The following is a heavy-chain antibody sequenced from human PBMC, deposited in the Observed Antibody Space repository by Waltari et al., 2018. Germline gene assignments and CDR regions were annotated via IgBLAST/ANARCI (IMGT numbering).Heavy chain of an antibody. V-gene: IGHV4-39*01. D-gene: IGHD2-2*01. Sequence: QMQLQESGPGLVKPSETLSLPCTVSGGSISSSSYYWGWIRQPPGKGLEWIGSFFYGGSTHYNPSLKSRVTISVDTSKNQFSLRLSSVTAADTAVYYCARGCCSSTTCYSKRAFDIWGQGTMVTVSS. J-gene: IGHJ3*02. CDR3: ARGCCSSTTCYSKRAFDI. CDR1: GGSISSSSYY. CDR2: FFYGGST.